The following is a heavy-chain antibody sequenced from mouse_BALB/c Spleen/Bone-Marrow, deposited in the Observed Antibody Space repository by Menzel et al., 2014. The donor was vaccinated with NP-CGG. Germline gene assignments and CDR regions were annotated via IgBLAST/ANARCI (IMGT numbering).Heavy chain of an antibody. CDR2: INPDSSTI. Sequence: EVQLVESGGGLVQPGGSLKLSCAASGFDFSRYWMSWVRQAPGKGLEWIGEINPDSSTINYTPSLKDKFIISRDNAKNTLYLQMIKVRSEDTALYYCARLSYYGRFAYWGQGTLVTVSA. J-gene: IGHJ3*01. CDR3: ARLSYYGRFAY. D-gene: IGHD1-1*01. CDR1: GFDFSRYW. V-gene: IGHV4-1*02.